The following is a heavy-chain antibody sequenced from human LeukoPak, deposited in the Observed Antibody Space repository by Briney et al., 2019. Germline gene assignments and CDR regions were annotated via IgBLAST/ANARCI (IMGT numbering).Heavy chain of an antibody. Sequence: PSETLSLTCTVSGGSISNYYWSWIRQSPGKGLEWIGYIYYSGGTNHNPSFKSRVTISVDTSKNQFSLKLNSVTAADTAMYYCARQHDGSGWPNWFDPWGQGTLVTVSS. CDR3: ARQHDGSGWPNWFDP. J-gene: IGHJ5*02. V-gene: IGHV4-59*08. D-gene: IGHD6-19*01. CDR1: GGSISNYY. CDR2: IYYSGGT.